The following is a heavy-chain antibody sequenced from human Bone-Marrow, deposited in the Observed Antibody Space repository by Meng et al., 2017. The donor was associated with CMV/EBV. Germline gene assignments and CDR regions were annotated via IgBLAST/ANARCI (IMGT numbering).Heavy chain of an antibody. V-gene: IGHV3-30-3*01. CDR1: GFSFSTYA. CDR2: ISSDGSKD. J-gene: IGHJ6*01. CDR3: ARAPLHPFHNYYYGMDV. Sequence: GGSLRLSCTASGFSFSTYAIHWVRQAPGKGLEWVALISSDGSKDYYADSVKDRFTLSRDNSKKTVHLQMNSLRAEDTAVYYCARAPLHPFHNYYYGMDVWGQGTTVTVYS. D-gene: IGHD2/OR15-2a*01.